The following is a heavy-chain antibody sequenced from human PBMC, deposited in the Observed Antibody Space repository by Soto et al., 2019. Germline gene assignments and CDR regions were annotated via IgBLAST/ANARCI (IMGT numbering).Heavy chain of an antibody. CDR1: GVTFSSYE. D-gene: IGHD6-13*01. J-gene: IGHJ6*02. V-gene: IGHV3-48*03. CDR3: ARDQTLAAAGNSPLVLFYSFYYGMDV. Sequence: GGSLRLSCAASGVTFSSYEMNWVRQAPGKGLEWVSYISSSGSTIYYADSVKGRLTISRDNAKNSLYLQMKSLRAEDTAVYYCARDQTLAAAGNSPLVLFYSFYYGMDVWGQGTTVTVSS. CDR2: ISSSGSTI.